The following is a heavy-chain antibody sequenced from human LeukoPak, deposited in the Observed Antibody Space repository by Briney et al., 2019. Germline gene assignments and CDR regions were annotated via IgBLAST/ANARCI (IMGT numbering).Heavy chain of an antibody. CDR2: IIPIFGTA. J-gene: IGHJ5*02. D-gene: IGHD3-16*01. CDR1: GGTFSSYA. V-gene: IGHV1-69*01. Sequence: SVKVSCKASGGTFSSYAISWVRQAPGQGLEWMGGIIPIFGTANYAQKFQGRVTIAADESTSTAYMELSSLRSEDTAVYYCARDSFPYTADGFSWGQGTLVTVSS. CDR3: ARDSFPYTADGFS.